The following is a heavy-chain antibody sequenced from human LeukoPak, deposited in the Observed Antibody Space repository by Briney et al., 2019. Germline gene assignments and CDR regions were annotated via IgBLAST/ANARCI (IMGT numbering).Heavy chain of an antibody. V-gene: IGHV4-61*05. CDR2: IFYTGST. Sequence: SETLSLTCTVSGGSISSSTYYWGWIRQPPGKGLEWIGYIFYTGSTNYNPSLKSRVTISVLTSKNQFSLKLSSVTAADTAVYYCATLTGGDDAFDIWGQGTMVTVSS. D-gene: IGHD4-23*01. J-gene: IGHJ3*02. CDR3: ATLTGGDDAFDI. CDR1: GGSISSSTYY.